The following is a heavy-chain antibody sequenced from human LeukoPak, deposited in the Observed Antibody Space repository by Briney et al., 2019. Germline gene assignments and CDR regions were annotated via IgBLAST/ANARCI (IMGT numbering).Heavy chain of an antibody. CDR2: ISGGGGST. D-gene: IGHD3-9*01. Sequence: GGSLRLSCAASGFTFSKYGMSWVRQAPGKGLEWVSLISGGGGSTYTANAVKGRFTISRDNSKNMLYLQMDSLRAEDTAVYYCAKVVYGVLTGFDYWGQGTLVTVSS. V-gene: IGHV3-23*01. CDR3: AKVVYGVLTGFDY. CDR1: GFTFSKYG. J-gene: IGHJ4*02.